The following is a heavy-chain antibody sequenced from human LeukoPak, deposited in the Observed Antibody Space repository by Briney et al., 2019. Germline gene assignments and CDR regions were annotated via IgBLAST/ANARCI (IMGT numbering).Heavy chain of an antibody. CDR2: ISSSSSYI. Sequence: GGSLRLSCAASGFTFSSYSMNWVRQAPGKGLDWVSSISSSSSYIYYADSVKGRFTISRDNAKNSLYLQMNSLRAEDTAVYYCARDWYCSGGSCYSFDYWGQGTLVTVSS. J-gene: IGHJ4*02. V-gene: IGHV3-21*01. D-gene: IGHD2-15*01. CDR3: ARDWYCSGGSCYSFDY. CDR1: GFTFSSYS.